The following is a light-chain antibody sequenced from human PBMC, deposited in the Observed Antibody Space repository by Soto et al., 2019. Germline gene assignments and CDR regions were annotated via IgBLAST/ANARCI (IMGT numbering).Light chain of an antibody. V-gene: IGKV1-6*01. CDR2: AAS. CDR1: QAIRSD. J-gene: IGKJ1*01. Sequence: AIQMTQSPSSLSASLGDRVTITCRASQAIRSDLAWYQQKPGMAPKFLIFAASNLQRGIPARFSGSGSGTDFTLTISSLQPEDFATYYCLQLYNYPRTFGQGTKV. CDR3: LQLYNYPRT.